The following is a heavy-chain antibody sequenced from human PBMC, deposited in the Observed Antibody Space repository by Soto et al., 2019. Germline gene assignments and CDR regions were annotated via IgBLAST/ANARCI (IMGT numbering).Heavy chain of an antibody. CDR2: IYYSGST. D-gene: IGHD3-10*01. J-gene: IGHJ6*03. V-gene: IGHV4-59*01. CDR3: ARGLLWFGELLQPNYYYYYMDV. CDR1: GGSISSYY. Sequence: SETLSLTCTVSGGSISSYYWSWIRQPPGKGLEWFGYIYYSGSTNYNPSLKSRVTISVDTSKNQFSLKLSSVTAADTAVYYCARGLLWFGELLQPNYYYYYMDVWGKGTTVTVS.